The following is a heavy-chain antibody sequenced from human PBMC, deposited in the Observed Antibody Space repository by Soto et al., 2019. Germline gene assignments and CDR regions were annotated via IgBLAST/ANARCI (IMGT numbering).Heavy chain of an antibody. CDR2: IWYDGSNK. V-gene: IGHV3-33*01. J-gene: IGHJ4*02. CDR3: ARDQEYYYGSGSSTHSDY. CDR1: GFTFSSYG. Sequence: PGGSLRLSCAASGFTFSSYGMHWVRQAPGKGLEWVAVIWYDGSNKYYADSVKGRFTISRDNSKNTLYLQMNSLRAEDTAVYYCARDQEYYYGSGSSTHSDYWGQGTLVTVSS. D-gene: IGHD3-10*01.